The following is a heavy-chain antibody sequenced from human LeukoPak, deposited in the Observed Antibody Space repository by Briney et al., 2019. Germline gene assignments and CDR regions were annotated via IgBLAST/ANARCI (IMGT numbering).Heavy chain of an antibody. J-gene: IGHJ4*02. V-gene: IGHV4-38-2*02. Sequence: SETLSLTCTVSGYSISSGYYWGWIRQPPGKGLEWIGYIYYSGSTNYNPSLKSRVTISVDTSKNQFSLKLSSVTAADTAVYYCARDFWSGYGLDYWGQGTLVTVSS. CDR1: GYSISSGYY. D-gene: IGHD3-3*01. CDR3: ARDFWSGYGLDY. CDR2: IYYSGST.